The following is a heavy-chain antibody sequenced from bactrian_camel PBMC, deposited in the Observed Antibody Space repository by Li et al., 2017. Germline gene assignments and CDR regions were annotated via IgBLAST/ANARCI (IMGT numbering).Heavy chain of an antibody. V-gene: IGHV3S53*01. J-gene: IGHJ4*01. D-gene: IGHD5*01. CDR3: ARGWEKNFGI. CDR2: VARDGST. Sequence: HVQLVESGGGSVEAGGSLRLSCAGSGFTFRYSDYCLGWFRQALGKEREAVAVVARDGSTTYSNSVEGRFTISRDNANNTLYLQLNDLKSDDTAMYFCARGWEKNFGIRGQGTQVTVS. CDR1: GFTFRYSD.